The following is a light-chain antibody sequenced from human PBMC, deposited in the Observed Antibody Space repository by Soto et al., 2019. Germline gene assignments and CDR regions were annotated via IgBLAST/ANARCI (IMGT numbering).Light chain of an antibody. CDR2: VNI. CDR1: SSNIGAGYD. V-gene: IGLV1-40*01. J-gene: IGLJ1*01. CDR3: QSYDSSPSGYV. Sequence: VLTQPPSVSGAPGQRVTISCTGSSSNIGAGYDVHWYQQLPGTAPKLLIYVNINRPAGVPDRFSGSKSGTSASLAITGLQAEDEADYYCQSYDSSPSGYVFGTGTKVTVL.